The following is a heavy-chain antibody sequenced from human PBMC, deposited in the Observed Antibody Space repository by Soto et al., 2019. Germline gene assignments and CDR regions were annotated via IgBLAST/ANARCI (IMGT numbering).Heavy chain of an antibody. J-gene: IGHJ4*02. CDR3: ARSRHYTSAEDVSTARFRN. CDR2: TYYRSQWYT. CDR1: GDSVSSNSAA. V-gene: IGHV6-1*01. D-gene: IGHD5-12*01. Sequence: SQTPSLTCAISGDSVSSNSAALNWIRQSPSRGLEWLGWTYYRSQWYTDYAVSVKRRISINPNTSKNQFSMQLTSVSRADTAVYYCARSRHYTSAEDVSTARFRNWGQGILVTVSS.